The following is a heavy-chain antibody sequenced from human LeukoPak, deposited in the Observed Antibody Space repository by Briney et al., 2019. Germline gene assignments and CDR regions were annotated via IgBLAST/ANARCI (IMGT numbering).Heavy chain of an antibody. V-gene: IGHV4-34*01. CDR2: INHSGST. J-gene: IGHJ5*02. D-gene: IGHD3-10*01. CDR3: ARGRGWFGESTFDP. Sequence: SETLSLTCAVYGGSFSGHYWSWIRQPPGKGLEWIGEINHSGSTNYNPSLKSRVTISVDTSKNQFSLKLNSVTAADTAVYYCARGRGWFGESTFDPWGQGTLVTVSS. CDR1: GGSFSGHY.